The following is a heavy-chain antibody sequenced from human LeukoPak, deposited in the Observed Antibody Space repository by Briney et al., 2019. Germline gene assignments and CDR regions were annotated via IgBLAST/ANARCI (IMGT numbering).Heavy chain of an antibody. V-gene: IGHV4-59*12. D-gene: IGHD1-26*01. Sequence: SSETLSLTCSVSGDSISNYYWSWIRQPPGKGLEWIGYIYYSGSTNYNPSLKSRVTMSIDTSKNQFSLKLSSVTAADTAVYYCARDRGSYYGRDYFDYWGQGTLVTVSS. CDR3: ARDRGSYYGRDYFDY. J-gene: IGHJ4*02. CDR2: IYYSGST. CDR1: GDSISNYY.